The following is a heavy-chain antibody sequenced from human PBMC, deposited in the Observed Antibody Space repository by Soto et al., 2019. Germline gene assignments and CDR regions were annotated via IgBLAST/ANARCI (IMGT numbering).Heavy chain of an antibody. Sequence: QVQLQESGPGLVKPSGTLSLTCVVSGGSISSDIWWSWVRQPPGKGLEGIGEIYYTGSANYNPSLRSRVTMSVDQSNNQFSLKLSSVAAAGTAVYDCARSGKIKETRGFYYGGQGTLVTVSS. CDR1: GGSISSDIW. D-gene: IGHD3-10*01. J-gene: IGHJ4*02. CDR3: ARSGKIKETRGFYY. V-gene: IGHV4-4*02. CDR2: IYYTGSA.